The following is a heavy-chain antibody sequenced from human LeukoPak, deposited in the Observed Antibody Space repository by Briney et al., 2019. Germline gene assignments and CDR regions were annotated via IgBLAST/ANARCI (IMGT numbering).Heavy chain of an antibody. V-gene: IGHV3-23*01. CDR1: IFIFTNYA. CDR3: AKGLATYSSSSDY. CDR2: ISDTYATT. D-gene: IGHD6-6*01. J-gene: IGHJ4*02. Sequence: GGSLRLSCASSIFIFTNYAMTWVRQAPGKGLEWVSSISDTYATTYYTDSVKGRCTISRDNSKNTVYLQLNSLRAEDTAVYYCAKGLATYSSSSDYWGQGTLVSVPS.